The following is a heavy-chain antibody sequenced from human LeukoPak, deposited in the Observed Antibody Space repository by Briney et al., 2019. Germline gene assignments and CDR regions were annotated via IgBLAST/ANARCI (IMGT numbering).Heavy chain of an antibody. Sequence: GGSLRLSCAASGFTFSSYGMHWVRQAPGKGLEWVAFIRYDGSNKYYADSVKGRFTISRDNAKNSLYMQVNSLRAEDTAVYYCARAKVVVAATLDYWGQGTLVTVSS. CDR3: ARAKVVVAATLDY. CDR1: GFTFSSYG. V-gene: IGHV3-30*02. D-gene: IGHD2-15*01. CDR2: IRYDGSNK. J-gene: IGHJ4*02.